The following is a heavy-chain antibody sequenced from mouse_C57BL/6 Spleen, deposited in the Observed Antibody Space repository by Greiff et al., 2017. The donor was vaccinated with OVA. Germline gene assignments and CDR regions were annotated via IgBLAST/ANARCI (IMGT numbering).Heavy chain of an antibody. CDR1: GYSITSGYD. CDR3: ARATTATMDY. Sequence: EVKLQESGPGMVKPSQSLSLTCTVTGYSITSGYDWHWIRHFPGNKLEWMGYISYSGSTNYNPSLKSRISITHDTSKNHFFLKLNSVTTEETATYYCARATTATMDYWGKGTSVTVSS. CDR2: ISYSGST. J-gene: IGHJ4*01. D-gene: IGHD1-2*01. V-gene: IGHV3-1*01.